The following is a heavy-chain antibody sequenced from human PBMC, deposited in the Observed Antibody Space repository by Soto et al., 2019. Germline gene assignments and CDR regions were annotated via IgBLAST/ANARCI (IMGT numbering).Heavy chain of an antibody. Sequence: QVHLQESGPGLVKPSQTLSLTCTVSGGSFTSSAYYWSWIRQLPGKGLEWIGDIFHTGTTNYNPSLTSRVTISIERSDNHLSLELRSVTAADTAVYHCASLLRTTFGTFDIWGQGTMVAVSS. CDR1: GGSFTSSAYY. CDR3: ASLLRTTFGTFDI. CDR2: IFHTGTT. V-gene: IGHV4-31*03. J-gene: IGHJ3*02. D-gene: IGHD3-16*01.